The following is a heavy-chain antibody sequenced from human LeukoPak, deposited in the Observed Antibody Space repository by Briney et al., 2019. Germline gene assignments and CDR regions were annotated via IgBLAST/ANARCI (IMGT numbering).Heavy chain of an antibody. CDR3: AKVYWNNYHYDY. D-gene: IGHD1/OR15-1a*01. V-gene: IGHV3-23*01. CDR1: GVTSSTYA. J-gene: IGHJ4*02. CDR2: ISDSGDNT. Sequence: GGSLRLSCAASGVTSSTYAMSSVRQAPGKGLEWVSAISDSGDNTHYADSVKGRFTISRDSSKSTLYLQMNSLRADDTAVYYCAKVYWNNYHYDYWGQGTLVTVSS.